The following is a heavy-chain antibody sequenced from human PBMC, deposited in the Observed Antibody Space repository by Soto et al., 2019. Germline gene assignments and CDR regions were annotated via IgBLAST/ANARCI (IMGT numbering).Heavy chain of an antibody. CDR3: AREPSIAAVGIPLYSYYYMDV. J-gene: IGHJ6*03. V-gene: IGHV1-46*01. D-gene: IGHD6-13*01. Sequence: ASVKVSCTASGYTFTSYYMHWVRQAPGQGLEWMGIINPSGGSPIYAQMFQGRITITRDTSTSTAYMELTSLTSDDTAVYYCAREPSIAAVGIPLYSYYYMDVWGEGTAVTVSS. CDR1: GYTFTSYY. CDR2: INPSGGSP.